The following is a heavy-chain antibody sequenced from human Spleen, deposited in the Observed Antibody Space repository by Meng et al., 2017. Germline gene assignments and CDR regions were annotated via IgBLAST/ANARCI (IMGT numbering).Heavy chain of an antibody. J-gene: IGHJ3*02. D-gene: IGHD2-21*01. CDR1: GFTFSSYA. CDR2: ISGRDGTT. CDR3: GKHSRGQSVRAFDI. Sequence: GESLKISCAASGFTFSSYAMTWVRQAPGKGLEWVATISGRDGTTYYADSVKGRFTISRDNSKNTLYLQMNSLRVEDTAVYYCGKHSRGQSVRAFDIWGQGTGVTVSS. V-gene: IGHV3-23*01.